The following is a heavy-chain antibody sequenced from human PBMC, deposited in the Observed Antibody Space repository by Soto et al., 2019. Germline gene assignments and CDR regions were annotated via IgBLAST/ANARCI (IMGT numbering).Heavy chain of an antibody. V-gene: IGHV4-34*01. Sequence: SETLSLTCAVYGGSFSGYYWSWIRQPPGKGLEWIGEINHSGSTNYNPSLKSRVTISVDTSKNQFSLKLSSVTAADTAVYYCARGYYYGSGSYYNLRRWFDPWGQGTLVTVSS. CDR1: GGSFSGYY. D-gene: IGHD3-10*01. CDR3: ARGYYYGSGSYYNLRRWFDP. J-gene: IGHJ5*02. CDR2: INHSGST.